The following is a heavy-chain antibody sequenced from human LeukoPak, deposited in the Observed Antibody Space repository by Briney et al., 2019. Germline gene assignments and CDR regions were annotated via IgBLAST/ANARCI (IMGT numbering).Heavy chain of an antibody. CDR2: IYHCGSS. D-gene: IGHD1-26*01. J-gene: IGHJ4*02. V-gene: IGHV4-59*01. CDR1: GGSISSYY. Sequence: PLETLSLTCTVSGGSISSYYWSWIRQPPGKGLEWIGYIYHCGSSNYNPSLKSRVTISVDTSKNQFSLKLSSVTAADTAVYYCAKDDGSRSYSVYWGQGTLVTVSS. CDR3: AKDDGSRSYSVY.